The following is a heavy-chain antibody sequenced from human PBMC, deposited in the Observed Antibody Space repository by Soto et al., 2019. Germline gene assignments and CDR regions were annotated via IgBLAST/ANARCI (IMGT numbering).Heavy chain of an antibody. Sequence: QVQLVQSGAEVKKPGASVKVSCKASGYTFTSYGLSWVRQAPGQGLEWMGRISAYNYNTNYAQKLQGRATMTTDTSAATAYLGLRSLRSDATSVFSCARVVAALGHWFDPWCQGTLVTVSS. V-gene: IGHV1-18*01. CDR1: GYTFTSYG. D-gene: IGHD2-21*01. J-gene: IGHJ5*02. CDR2: ISAYNYNT. CDR3: ARVVAALGHWFDP.